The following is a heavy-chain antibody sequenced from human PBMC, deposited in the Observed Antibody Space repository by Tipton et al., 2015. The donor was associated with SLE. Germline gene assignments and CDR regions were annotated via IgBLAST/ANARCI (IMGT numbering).Heavy chain of an antibody. D-gene: IGHD2/OR15-2a*01. CDR3: ARGKYYFDY. CDR2: IKEDGSEK. Sequence: SLRLSCAASGFTFSSYAMTWVRQAPGKGLEWVANIKEDGSEKHYVDSVKDRLTISRDNAKNSLYLQMNSLRDEDTAVYYCARGKYYFDYWGQGALVTVSS. J-gene: IGHJ4*02. V-gene: IGHV3-7*01. CDR1: GFTFSSYA.